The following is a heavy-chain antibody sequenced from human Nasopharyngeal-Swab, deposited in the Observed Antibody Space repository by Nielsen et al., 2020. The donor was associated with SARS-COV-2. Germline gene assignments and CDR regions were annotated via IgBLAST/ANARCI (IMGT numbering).Heavy chain of an antibody. D-gene: IGHD5-18*01. J-gene: IGHJ4*02. CDR3: ARETAMACDY. CDR1: GGSFSGYY. CDR2: INHSGST. Sequence: SETLSLTCAVYGGSFSGYYWSWIRQPPGKGLEWIGEINHSGSTNYNPSLKSRVTMSVDTSKNQFSLKLSSVTAADTAVYYCARETAMACDYWGQGTLVTVSS. V-gene: IGHV4-34*01.